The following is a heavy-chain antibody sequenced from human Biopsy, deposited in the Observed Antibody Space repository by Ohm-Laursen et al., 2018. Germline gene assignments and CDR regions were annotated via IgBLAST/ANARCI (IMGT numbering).Heavy chain of an antibody. CDR1: GGSIISYY. CDR2: VYNGGIA. CDR3: ARHPTGFWFDP. Sequence: TLSLTCSVSGGSIISYYWTWIRQPPGKGLEWIGHVYNGGIANYNPSLQSRVTMSVDTSKNQFSLNLTSVTAADTALYYCARHPTGFWFDPWGHGTLVTVSS. J-gene: IGHJ5*02. V-gene: IGHV4-59*08.